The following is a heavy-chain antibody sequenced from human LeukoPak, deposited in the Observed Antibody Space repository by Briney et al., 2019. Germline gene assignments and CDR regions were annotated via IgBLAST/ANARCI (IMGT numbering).Heavy chain of an antibody. CDR1: GGSFSGYY. D-gene: IGHD7-27*01. CDR3: VKRTDWGNWFDP. V-gene: IGHV4-59*03. Sequence: SETLSLTCAVYGGSFSGYYWSWIRQPPGKGLEWIGYVSYSGSTKYNPSLKSRVTISLDKSENQLSLKLSSVTAADTAVYYCVKRTDWGNWFDPWGQGTLVTVSS. CDR2: VSYSGST. J-gene: IGHJ5*02.